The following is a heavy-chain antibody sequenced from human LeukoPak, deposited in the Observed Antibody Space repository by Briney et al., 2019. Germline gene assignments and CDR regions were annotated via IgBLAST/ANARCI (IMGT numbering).Heavy chain of an antibody. CDR3: ARDRAVTTTILGFDP. J-gene: IGHJ5*02. CDR2: IYYSGST. V-gene: IGHV4-31*03. CDR1: GGSISSGGYY. Sequence: PSETLSLTCTVSGGSISSGGYYWSWIRQHPGKGLEWIGYIYYSGSTYYNPSLKSRVTISVDTSKNQFSLKLSSVTAADTAVYYCARDRAVTTTILGFDPWGQGTLVTVSS. D-gene: IGHD6-19*01.